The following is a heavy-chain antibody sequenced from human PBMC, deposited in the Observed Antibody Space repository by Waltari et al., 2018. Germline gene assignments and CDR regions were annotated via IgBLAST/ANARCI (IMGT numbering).Heavy chain of an antibody. CDR2: IYSGGGA. V-gene: IGHV3-23*03. Sequence: EVQLLESGGGLIPPGGSLTISCAASGFTFNNYAMNWIRQAPGKGLEWVSVIYSGGGAYYADSVKGRFTISRDNSKNTLYLQMSSLRLEDTAVYYCVKETAYGYYFDNWGQGTLVSVSS. CDR1: GFTFNNYA. J-gene: IGHJ4*02. D-gene: IGHD3-10*01. CDR3: VKETAYGYYFDN.